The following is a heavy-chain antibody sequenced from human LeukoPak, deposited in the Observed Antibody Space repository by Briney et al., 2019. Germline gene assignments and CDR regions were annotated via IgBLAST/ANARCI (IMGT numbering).Heavy chain of an antibody. CDR3: AKDSVAGSRYYYYGMDV. Sequence: GSLRLSCAASGFTFSSYSMNWVRQAPGKGLEWVSSISSSSSYIYYADSVKGRFTTSRDNAKNSLYLQMNSLRAEDTAVYYCAKDSVAGSRYYYYGMDVWGQGTTVTVSS. V-gene: IGHV3-21*01. CDR1: GFTFSSYS. J-gene: IGHJ6*02. D-gene: IGHD6-19*01. CDR2: ISSSSSYI.